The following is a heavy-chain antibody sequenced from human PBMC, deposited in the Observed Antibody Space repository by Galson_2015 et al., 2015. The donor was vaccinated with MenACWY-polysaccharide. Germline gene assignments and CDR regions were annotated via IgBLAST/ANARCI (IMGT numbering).Heavy chain of an antibody. CDR1: GFTFKNYW. V-gene: IGHV3-7*01. CDR2: IKKDGSEK. Sequence: SLRLSCAVSGFTFKNYWMSWVRQAPGKGLEWVANIKKDGSEKYCVDSVKGRFTISRDNARSSLYLQMNGLRAEDTAVYYCARGHYYMDVWGKGTTVTVSS. J-gene: IGHJ6*03. CDR3: ARGHYYMDV.